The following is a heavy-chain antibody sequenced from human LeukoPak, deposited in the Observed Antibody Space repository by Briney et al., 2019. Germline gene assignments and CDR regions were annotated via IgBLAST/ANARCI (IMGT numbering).Heavy chain of an antibody. D-gene: IGHD3-10*01. J-gene: IGHJ6*03. CDR1: GGSISSYY. CDR2: IYTSGST. CDR3: ARHYGPRRYYYYYMDV. Sequence: SETLSLTCTVSGGSISSYYWSWIRQPAGKGLEWIGRIYTSGSTDYNPSLKSRVTMSVDTSKNQFSLKLSSVTAADTAVYYCARHYGPRRYYYYYMDVWGKGTTVTVSS. V-gene: IGHV4-4*07.